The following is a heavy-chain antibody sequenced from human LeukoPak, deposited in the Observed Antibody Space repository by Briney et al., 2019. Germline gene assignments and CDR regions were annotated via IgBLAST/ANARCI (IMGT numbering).Heavy chain of an antibody. J-gene: IGHJ6*02. CDR3: ARRITIFGVVNPYYYYGMDV. D-gene: IGHD3-3*01. Sequence: SETLSLTCAVYGGSFSGYYWGWIRQPPGKGLEWIGEINHSGSTNYNPSLKSRVTISVDTSKNQFSLKLSSVTAADTAVYYCARRITIFGVVNPYYYYGMDVWGQGTTVTVSS. CDR1: GGSFSGYY. CDR2: INHSGST. V-gene: IGHV4-34*01.